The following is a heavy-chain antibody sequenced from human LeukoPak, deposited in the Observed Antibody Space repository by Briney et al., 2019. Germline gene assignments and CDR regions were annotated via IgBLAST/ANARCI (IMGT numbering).Heavy chain of an antibody. Sequence: WIRQPPGKGLEWVSAISGSGCITYYADSVKVTFTISRDNSKNTLYLQMNSLRAEDTAVYYCAKDQFPGLGVTPSFDPWGQGTLVTVSS. CDR2: ISGSGCIT. D-gene: IGHD3-10*01. J-gene: IGHJ5*02. V-gene: IGHV3-23*01. CDR3: AKDQFPGLGVTPSFDP.